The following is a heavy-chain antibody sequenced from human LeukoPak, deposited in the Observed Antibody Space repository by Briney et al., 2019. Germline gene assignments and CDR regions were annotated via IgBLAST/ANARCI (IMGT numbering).Heavy chain of an antibody. CDR3: ARTAMVPAAMHTWCFDL. CDR2: IYHSGIT. D-gene: IGHD2-2*01. Sequence: SKTLSLTCSVSGGSLSNSNYYWGWIRQPPGEGLEWIGNIYHSGITHYKLSLKSRVTISVDTSKNQFSLKLSSVTAADTAMYYCARTAMVPAAMHTWCFDLWGRGTLVTVSS. CDR1: GGSLSNSNYY. J-gene: IGHJ2*01. V-gene: IGHV4-39*07.